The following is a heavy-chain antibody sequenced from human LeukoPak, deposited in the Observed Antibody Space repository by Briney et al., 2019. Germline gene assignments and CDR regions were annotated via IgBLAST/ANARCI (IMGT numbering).Heavy chain of an antibody. V-gene: IGHV3-11*01. Sequence: PGGSLRLSCAASGFTFSDNYMSWIRQAPGKGLEWVSYTSSSGSTKQYADSVKGRFTISRDNSQNTLFLQMNSLRGEDTAVYYCAKEFAAIGTPLFDYWGQGTLVTVSS. CDR2: TSSSGSTK. CDR3: AKEFAAIGTPLFDY. J-gene: IGHJ4*02. D-gene: IGHD6-13*01. CDR1: GFTFSDNY.